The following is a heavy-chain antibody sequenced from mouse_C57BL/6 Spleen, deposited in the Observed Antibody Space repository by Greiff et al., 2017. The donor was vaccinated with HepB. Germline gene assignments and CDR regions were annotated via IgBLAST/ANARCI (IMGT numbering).Heavy chain of an antibody. CDR2: INPSSGYT. D-gene: IGHD1-1*01. Sequence: VQLQQSGAELAKPGASVKLSCKASGYTFTSYWMHWVKQRPGQGLEWIGYINPSSGYTKYNQKFKDKATLTADKSSSTAYMQLSSLTYEDSAVYYCARWDTKVVAPFDYWGPGTTLTVSS. CDR1: GYTFTSYW. V-gene: IGHV1-7*01. J-gene: IGHJ2*01. CDR3: ARWDTKVVAPFDY.